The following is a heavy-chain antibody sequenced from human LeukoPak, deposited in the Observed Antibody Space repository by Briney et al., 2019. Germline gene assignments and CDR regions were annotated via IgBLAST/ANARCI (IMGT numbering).Heavy chain of an antibody. CDR1: GGSISSSSHY. J-gene: IGHJ4*02. D-gene: IGHD1-26*01. CDR2: FYYSGST. CDR3: ARTYIVGPTRHFDY. V-gene: IGHV4-39*01. Sequence: SETLSLTCTVSGGSISSSSHYWGWIRQPPGKGLEWVGSFYYSGSTYYNPPLKSRVTISVDTSKNQFSLKLSSVTAADTAVYFCARTYIVGPTRHFDYWGQGTLVTVSS.